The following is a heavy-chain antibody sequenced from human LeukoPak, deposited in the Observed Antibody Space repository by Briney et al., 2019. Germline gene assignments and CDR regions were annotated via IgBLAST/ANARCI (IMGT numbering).Heavy chain of an antibody. CDR3: ARDRHYPAPSTVTTDYYRYMDV. Sequence: QPGGSLRLSCAASVFTFSSYSMNWVRQAPGKGLERGSYISPTSGAIYSSGSVKGRFTVSRDNAKNSLYPQMNSLRVEDTAVYYCARDRHYPAPSTVTTDYYRYMDVWGKGTTVTVSS. CDR2: ISPTSGAI. V-gene: IGHV3-48*04. CDR1: VFTFSSYS. J-gene: IGHJ6*03. D-gene: IGHD4-11*01.